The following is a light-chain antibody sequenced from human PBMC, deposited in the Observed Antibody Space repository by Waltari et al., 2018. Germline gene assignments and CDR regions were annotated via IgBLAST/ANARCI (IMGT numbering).Light chain of an antibody. V-gene: IGLV2-14*01. CDR3: SSYTSDTTVV. CDR1: SGDVGGYNY. CDR2: EVS. J-gene: IGLJ3*02. Sequence: QSALTQPASVSGSPGQSITISCTGTSGDVGGYNYVSWYQQYPGKAPKVIIYEVSIRPPGVSNRFSGSKAGTTASLTISGLEAEDEADYYCSSYTSDTTVVFGGGTNLTVL.